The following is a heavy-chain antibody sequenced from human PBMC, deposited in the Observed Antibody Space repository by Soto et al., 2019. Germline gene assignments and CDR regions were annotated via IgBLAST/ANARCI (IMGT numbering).Heavy chain of an antibody. Sequence: PGGSMRLPCAASGFTFNRYWMSWVRQAPGKGLELVANIKKDGSEQYYVDSVKGRFTVSRDNAKNSLTLQMSVLRAEDTAVYYCARGSTSWYFDFWGQGTLVTVSS. CDR3: ARGSTSWYFDF. D-gene: IGHD2-2*01. V-gene: IGHV3-7*01. CDR1: GFTFNRYW. CDR2: IKKDGSEQ. J-gene: IGHJ4*02.